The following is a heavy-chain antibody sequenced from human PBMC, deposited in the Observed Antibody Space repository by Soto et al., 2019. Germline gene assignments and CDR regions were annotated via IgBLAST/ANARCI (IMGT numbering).Heavy chain of an antibody. V-gene: IGHV3-33*01. CDR1: GFTFSSYG. CDR2: IWYDGSNK. CDR3: ARDCAGYSSGWYQRGGFDY. Sequence: QVQLVESGGGVVQPGRSLRLSCAASGFTFSSYGMHWVRQAPGKGLEWVAVIWYDGSNKYYAASVKGRFTISRDHSKNTLYLQTNSLRAEDTAVYYCARDCAGYSSGWYQRGGFDYWGQGTLVTVSS. D-gene: IGHD6-19*01. J-gene: IGHJ4*02.